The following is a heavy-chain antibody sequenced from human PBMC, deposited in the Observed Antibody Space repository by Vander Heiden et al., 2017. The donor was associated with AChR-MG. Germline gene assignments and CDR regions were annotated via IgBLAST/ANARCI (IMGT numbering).Heavy chain of an antibody. CDR3: ARDEILTGYHVY. D-gene: IGHD3-9*01. CDR1: GFPFSSYS. CDR2: ISSSSSYI. V-gene: IGHV3-21*01. Sequence: EVQLVESGGGLVKPGGPLGPTCPAPGFPFSSYSMNWVRQAPGKGLEWVSSISSSSSYIYYADSVKGRFTISRDNAKNSLYLQMNSLRAEDTAVYYCARDEILTGYHVYWGQGTLVTVSS. J-gene: IGHJ4*02.